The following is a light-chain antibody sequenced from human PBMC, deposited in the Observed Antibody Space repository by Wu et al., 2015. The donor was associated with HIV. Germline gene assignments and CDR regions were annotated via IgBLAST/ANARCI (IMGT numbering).Light chain of an antibody. Sequence: EVVMTQSPATLSVSPGERATLSCRTSQSVSNSLAWYQHKPGQGPRLLIYGSFTRASGTPARFSGSGSGTEFTLTISDIRSEDFAVYYCQHYHNWPPWTFGQGTKVEMK. J-gene: IGKJ1*01. V-gene: IGKV3-15*01. CDR2: GSF. CDR1: QSVSNS. CDR3: QHYHNWPPWT.